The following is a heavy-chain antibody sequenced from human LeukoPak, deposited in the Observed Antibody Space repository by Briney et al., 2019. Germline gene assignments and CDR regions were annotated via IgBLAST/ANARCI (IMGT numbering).Heavy chain of an antibody. CDR3: ARMAGSSWFGY. D-gene: IGHD6-13*01. CDR1: GFTVSSTY. J-gene: IGHJ4*02. Sequence: SGGSLRLSCAASGFTVSSTYMSWIRQAPGKGLEWVSIIYSNSATYYAVSVKGRFTISRDNSKNTLYLQMNSLSAEDTAVYYCARMAGSSWFGYWGQGTLVTVSS. V-gene: IGHV3-66*01. CDR2: IYSNSAT.